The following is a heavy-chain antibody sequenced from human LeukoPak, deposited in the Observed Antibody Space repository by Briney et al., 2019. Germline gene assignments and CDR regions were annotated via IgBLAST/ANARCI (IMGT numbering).Heavy chain of an antibody. V-gene: IGHV4-39*01. CDR1: VGFICGSVYY. Sequence: SETLSLTCIPSVGFICGSVYYWAWIRQPPGKGLEWIGNINYSGSTYYNPSLKSRVTISVDTSKNQFSLKLSTVTAADTAVYYCARRRGGSSWTDYWGQGTLVIVSS. CDR2: INYSGST. D-gene: IGHD6-13*01. J-gene: IGHJ4*02. CDR3: ARRRGGSSWTDY.